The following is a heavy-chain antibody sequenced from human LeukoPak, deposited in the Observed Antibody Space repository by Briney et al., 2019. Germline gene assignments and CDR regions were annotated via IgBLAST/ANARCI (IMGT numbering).Heavy chain of an antibody. Sequence: GGSLRLSCAASEITLSSYGVSWVRQAPGKGLEWLSAISFSAGTTYYADSVGGRFTISRDNSKNTLYLQLSSLRAEDTAVYHCAKISWDSGGDREKFWGQGTLVTVSS. CDR1: EITLSSYG. CDR2: ISFSAGTT. D-gene: IGHD2-21*02. CDR3: AKISWDSGGDREKF. J-gene: IGHJ4*02. V-gene: IGHV3-23*01.